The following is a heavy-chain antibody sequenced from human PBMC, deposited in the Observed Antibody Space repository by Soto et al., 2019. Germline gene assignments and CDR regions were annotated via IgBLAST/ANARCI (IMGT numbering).Heavy chain of an antibody. V-gene: IGHV3-21*01. Sequence: EVQLVESGGGLVKPGGSLRLSCAASGFTFSSYSMNWVRQAPGKGLEWVSSISSSSSYIYCADSVKGRFTISRDNAKNSLYLQMNSLRAEDTAVYYCARVERAYCGGDCYDYWGQGTLVTVSS. D-gene: IGHD2-21*01. CDR1: GFTFSSYS. J-gene: IGHJ4*02. CDR3: ARVERAYCGGDCYDY. CDR2: ISSSSSYI.